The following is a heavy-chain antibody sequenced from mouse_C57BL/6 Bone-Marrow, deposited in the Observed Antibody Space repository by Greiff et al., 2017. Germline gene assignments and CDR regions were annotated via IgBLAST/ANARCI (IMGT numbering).Heavy chain of an antibody. V-gene: IGHV1-5*01. CDR3: TYYDGQYLALAY. CDR1: GSTFTSYW. D-gene: IGHD2-3*01. J-gene: IGHJ3*01. Sequence: EVKLMESGTVLARPGASVRMSCKTSGSTFTSYWMHGVKQRPGRGLEWIGAIYPGNSDTSYNQKFKGKAKLTVVTSASTAYMELSSLTYEDSAVYYCTYYDGQYLALAYWGQGTLVTVSA. CDR2: IYPGNSDT.